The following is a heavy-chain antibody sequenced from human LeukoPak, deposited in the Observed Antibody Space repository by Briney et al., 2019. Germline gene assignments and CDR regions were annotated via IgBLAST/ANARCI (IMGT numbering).Heavy chain of an antibody. CDR3: AKDLITMVRGSPMDV. Sequence: PGRSLRLSCAASGFTFSNYGMHWVRQAPGKGLEWVALLVDSVKGRFTISRDDSRNTLSLQLSSLRAEDTAVYYCAKDLITMVRGSPMDVWGQGTTVTVSS. CDR1: GFTFSNYG. V-gene: IGHV3-30*18. CDR2: L. J-gene: IGHJ6*02. D-gene: IGHD3-10*01.